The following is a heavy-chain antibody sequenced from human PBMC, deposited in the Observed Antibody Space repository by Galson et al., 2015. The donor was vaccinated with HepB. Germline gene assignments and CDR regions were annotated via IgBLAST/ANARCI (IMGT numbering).Heavy chain of an antibody. Sequence: SLRLSCAASGFPFGIHAMRWARQAPGRGLEWVAAISYEGSNQYYADSVKGRFTISRDNAKNSLYLQMNSLRAEDTAVYYCARGPIHPVFCSSTSCPNSPYYYYGMDVWGQGTTVTVSS. CDR2: ISYEGSNQ. CDR1: GFPFGIHA. V-gene: IGHV3-30*03. J-gene: IGHJ6*02. D-gene: IGHD2-2*01. CDR3: ARGPIHPVFCSSTSCPNSPYYYYGMDV.